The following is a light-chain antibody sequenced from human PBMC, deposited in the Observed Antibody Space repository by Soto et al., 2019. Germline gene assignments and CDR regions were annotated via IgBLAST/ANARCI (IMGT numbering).Light chain of an antibody. CDR2: DAS. J-gene: IGKJ1*01. Sequence: EIVLTQSPATLSLSPGEKATLSCRASQSVSSSLAWYQQKPGQAPRLLIFDASTRATGIPARFSGSGSGTDFTLTISGLEPEDFAVYYCQQYGSSPRTFGQGTKVDI. CDR1: QSVSSS. V-gene: IGKV3-11*01. CDR3: QQYGSSPRT.